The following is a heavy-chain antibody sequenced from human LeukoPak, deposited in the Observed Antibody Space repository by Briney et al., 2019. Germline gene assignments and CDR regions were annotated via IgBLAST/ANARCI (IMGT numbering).Heavy chain of an antibody. D-gene: IGHD3-3*01. Sequence: SETLSLTCTVSGGSISSGSYYWSWIRQPAGKGLEWIGRIYTSGSTNYNPSLKSRVTISVDTSKNQFSLKLGSVTAADTAVYYCARGNSNFWSGYSLDYWGQGTLVTVSS. CDR3: ARGNSNFWSGYSLDY. CDR1: GGSISSGSYY. V-gene: IGHV4-61*02. CDR2: IYTSGST. J-gene: IGHJ4*02.